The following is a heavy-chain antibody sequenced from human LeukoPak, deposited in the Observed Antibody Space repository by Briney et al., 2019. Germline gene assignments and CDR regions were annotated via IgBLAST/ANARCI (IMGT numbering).Heavy chain of an antibody. CDR1: GGTFSSYA. Sequence: ASVKVSCKASGGTFSSYAISWVRQAPGQGLEWMGGIIPIFGTANYAQKFQGRVTITTDESTSTAYMELSSLRSEDTAVYYCAEQGDSAFDIWGQGTMVTVSS. CDR2: IIPIFGTA. CDR3: AEQGDSAFDI. J-gene: IGHJ3*02. D-gene: IGHD3-16*01. V-gene: IGHV1-69*05.